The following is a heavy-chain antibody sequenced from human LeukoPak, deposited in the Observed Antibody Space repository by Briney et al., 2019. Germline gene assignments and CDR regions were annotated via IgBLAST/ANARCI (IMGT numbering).Heavy chain of an antibody. V-gene: IGHV1-18*01. CDR3: ARDPYGSGSYSMDY. Sequence: ASVKVSCKASGYTFTSYGIGWVRQAPGQGLEWMGWISAYNGNTNYAQKLQGRVTMTTDTSTSTAYMELRSLRSDDTAVYYCARDPYGSGSYSMDYWGQGTLVTVSS. CDR1: GYTFTSYG. J-gene: IGHJ4*02. CDR2: ISAYNGNT. D-gene: IGHD3-10*01.